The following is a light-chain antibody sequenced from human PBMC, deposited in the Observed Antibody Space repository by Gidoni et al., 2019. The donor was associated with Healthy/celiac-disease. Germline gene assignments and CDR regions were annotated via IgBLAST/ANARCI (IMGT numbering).Light chain of an antibody. CDR2: DAS. CDR3: QQYDNLPLT. V-gene: IGKV1-33*01. Sequence: DIQMTQSPSSLSASVGDRVTITCQASQDISNYLNWYQQKPGKAPKLLIYDASNLETGVPSRFSGSGAGTDFLSIISRLQPDDIATYYCQQYDNLPLTFGGGTKVEIK. CDR1: QDISNY. J-gene: IGKJ4*01.